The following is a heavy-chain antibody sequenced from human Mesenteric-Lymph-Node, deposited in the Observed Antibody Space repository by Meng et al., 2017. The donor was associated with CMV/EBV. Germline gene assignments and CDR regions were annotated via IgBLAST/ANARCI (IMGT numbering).Heavy chain of an antibody. V-gene: IGHV3-23*01. Sequence: GESLKISCAASGFTFSSYDMSWARQAPGKGLEWVSTITGSGFRTHYADSVKGRFTISRDNSKNTLYLQMNSLRAEDTAVYYCDASDYWGQGTQVTVSS. D-gene: IGHD6-6*01. J-gene: IGHJ4*02. CDR1: GFTFSSYD. CDR3: DASDY. CDR2: ITGSGFRT.